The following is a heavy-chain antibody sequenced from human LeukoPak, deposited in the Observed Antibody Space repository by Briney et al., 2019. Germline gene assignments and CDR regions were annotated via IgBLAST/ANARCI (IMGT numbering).Heavy chain of an antibody. J-gene: IGHJ3*02. CDR2: IYYSGST. V-gene: IGHV4-59*01. D-gene: IGHD6-13*01. Sequence: SETLSLTCTVSGGSISSYYWSWIRQPPGKGLEWIGYIYYSGSTNYNPSLKSRVTISVDTSKNQFSLKLSSVTAADTAVFYCARGSRQDTLDAFDIWGQDIMVTVSS. CDR1: GGSISSYY. CDR3: ARGSRQDTLDAFDI.